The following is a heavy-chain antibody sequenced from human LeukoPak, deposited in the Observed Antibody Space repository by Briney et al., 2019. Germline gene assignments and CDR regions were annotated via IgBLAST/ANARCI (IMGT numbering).Heavy chain of an antibody. CDR1: GFTFSSYS. CDR2: ISSSSSYI. D-gene: IGHD7-27*01. J-gene: IGHJ6*02. Sequence: PGGSLRLSCAASGFTFSSYSMNWVRQAPGKGLEWVSSISSSSSYIYYADSVKGRFTISRDNAKNSLYLQMNSLRAEDTAVYYCARDQSPGDSSGGMDVWGQGTTVTVSS. V-gene: IGHV3-21*01. CDR3: ARDQSPGDSSGGMDV.